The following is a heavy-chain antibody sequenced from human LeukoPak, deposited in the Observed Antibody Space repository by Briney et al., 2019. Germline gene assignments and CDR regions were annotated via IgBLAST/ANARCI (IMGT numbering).Heavy chain of an antibody. CDR1: GGSISSSSYY. D-gene: IGHD5-18*01. Sequence: SETLSLTCTVSGGSISSSSYYWGWIRQSPGTGLEWIGSIYYSGTTYYNPSLKSRVTISVDTSKNQFSLKLSSVTAADTAVYYCARGGYSYDNWFDPWGQGTLVTVSS. CDR2: IYYSGTT. CDR3: ARGGYSYDNWFDP. V-gene: IGHV4-39*07. J-gene: IGHJ5*02.